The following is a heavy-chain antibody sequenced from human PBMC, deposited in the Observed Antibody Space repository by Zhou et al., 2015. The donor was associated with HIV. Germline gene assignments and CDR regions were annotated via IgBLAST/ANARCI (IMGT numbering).Heavy chain of an antibody. Sequence: VQLVESGGGVVQPGRSLRLSCAASGFTFSSYGMHWVRQAPGKGLEWVSYISSSGSTIYYADSVKGRFTISRDNAKNSLYLQMNSLRAEDTAVYYCARDQVSLAAAKNGDWFDPWGQGTLVTVSS. J-gene: IGHJ5*02. D-gene: IGHD6-13*01. CDR2: ISSSGSTI. CDR3: ARDQVSLAAAKNGDWFDP. V-gene: IGHV3-48*04. CDR1: GFTFSSYG.